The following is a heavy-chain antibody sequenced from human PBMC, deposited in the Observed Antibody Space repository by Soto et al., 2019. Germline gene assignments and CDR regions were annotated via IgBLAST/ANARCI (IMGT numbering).Heavy chain of an antibody. CDR1: GYTFTGYY. CDR2: INPNSGGT. CDR3: ARLRIAARLGLRSWFDP. J-gene: IGHJ5*02. D-gene: IGHD6-6*01. Sequence: ASVKVSCKASGYTFTGYYMHWVRQAPGQGLEWMGWINPNSGGTNYAQKLQGRVTMTTDTSTSTAYMELRSLRSDDTAVYYCARLRIAARLGLRSWFDPWGQGTLVTVSS. V-gene: IGHV1-2*02.